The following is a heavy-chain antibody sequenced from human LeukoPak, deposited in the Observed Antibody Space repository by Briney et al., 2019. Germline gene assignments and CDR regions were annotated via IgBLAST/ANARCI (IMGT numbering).Heavy chain of an antibody. J-gene: IGHJ6*03. V-gene: IGHV1-69*05. Sequence: SVKVSCKASGGTFSSYAINWVRQAPGQGLEWMGGIIPIFGTANYAQKFQGGVTITTDESTSTAYMELSSLRSEDTAVYYCARNDILTGYYSDYYYMDVWGKGTTVTVSS. CDR2: IIPIFGTA. CDR1: GGTFSSYA. D-gene: IGHD3-9*01. CDR3: ARNDILTGYYSDYYYMDV.